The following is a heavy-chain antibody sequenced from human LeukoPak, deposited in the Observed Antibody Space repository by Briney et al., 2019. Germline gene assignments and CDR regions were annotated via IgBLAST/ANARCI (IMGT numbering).Heavy chain of an antibody. V-gene: IGHV3-30*02. D-gene: IGHD6-19*01. CDR3: AKGGSGWSEDY. CDR1: GFTFSSYG. Sequence: PGGSLRLSCAASGFTFSSYGVHWVRQAPGKGLEWVAVIWYDGSNKYYADSVKGRFTISRDNSKNTLYLQISSLRVEDTAVFYCAKGGSGWSEDYWGQGTLVTVSS. J-gene: IGHJ4*02. CDR2: IWYDGSNK.